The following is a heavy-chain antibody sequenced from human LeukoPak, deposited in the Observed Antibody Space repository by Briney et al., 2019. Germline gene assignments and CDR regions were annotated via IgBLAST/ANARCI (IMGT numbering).Heavy chain of an antibody. CDR2: IYSSGRT. D-gene: IGHD4-23*01. CDR1: GGSISSGDYY. CDR3: ARGGTTVIAPVY. V-gene: IGHV4-30-4*01. J-gene: IGHJ4*02. Sequence: SQTLSLTCTVSGGSISSGDYYWSWIRQPPGKGLEWIGYIYSSGRTYYNPSLKSRVTISVDTSKNQFSLNLSSVTAADTAVYFCARGGTTVIAPVYWGEVTLVSVSS.